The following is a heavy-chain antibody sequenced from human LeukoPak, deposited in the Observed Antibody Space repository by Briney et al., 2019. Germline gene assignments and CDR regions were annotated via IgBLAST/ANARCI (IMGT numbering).Heavy chain of an antibody. J-gene: IGHJ4*02. CDR2: IYHSGST. CDR3: ARGYWFYFDY. V-gene: IGHV4-38-2*02. D-gene: IGHD2-8*02. CDR1: GYSISSGYY. Sequence: SETLSLTCTVSGYSISSGYYWGWIRQPPGKGLEWIGSIYHSGSTYYHPSLKSRGTISADTSKNQLSLKLSSVTAADTAVYYCARGYWFYFDYWGPGTLVTVSS.